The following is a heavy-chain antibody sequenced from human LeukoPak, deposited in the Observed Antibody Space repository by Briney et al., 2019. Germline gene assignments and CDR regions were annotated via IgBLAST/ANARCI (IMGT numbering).Heavy chain of an antibody. CDR1: GFTSSNYA. V-gene: IGHV3-7*05. CDR3: SRVGMRKFDP. J-gene: IGHJ5*02. Sequence: GGSLRLSCAASGFTSSNYAMSWVRQAPGKGLEWVSDINDSGTESYYVDSLKGRFTISRDNAKNSLYLQMNSLRADDTAVYYCSRVGMRKFDPWGQGTLVTVSS. D-gene: IGHD7-27*01. CDR2: INDSGTES.